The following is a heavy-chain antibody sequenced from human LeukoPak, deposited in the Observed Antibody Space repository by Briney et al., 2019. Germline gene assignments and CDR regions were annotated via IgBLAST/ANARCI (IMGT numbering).Heavy chain of an antibody. J-gene: IGHJ4*02. D-gene: IGHD2-2*01. Sequence: SETLSLTCTVSGGSISSYYWSWIRQPPGKGLEWIGYIYYSGSTNYNPSLKSRVTISVDTSKNQFSLKLSSVTAADTAVYYCAADPLGVPAAIYYWGQGTLVTVSS. CDR1: GGSISSYY. V-gene: IGHV4-59*08. CDR2: IYYSGST. CDR3: AADPLGVPAAIYY.